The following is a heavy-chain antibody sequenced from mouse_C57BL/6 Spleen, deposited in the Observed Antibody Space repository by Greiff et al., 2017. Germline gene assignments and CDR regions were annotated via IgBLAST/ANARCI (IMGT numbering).Heavy chain of an antibody. V-gene: IGHV1-4*01. Sequence: QVQLQQSGAELVRPGASVKMSCKASGYTFTSYSMHWVKQRPGQGLEWIGRIDPSSGYTKYNQKFKDKATLTADKSSSTAYMQLSSLTSEDSAVYYCASEGTGVVGFGDWGQGTPVTVSA. CDR1: GYTFTSYS. CDR2: IDPSSGYT. J-gene: IGHJ3*01. D-gene: IGHD1-1*02. CDR3: ASEGTGVVGFGD.